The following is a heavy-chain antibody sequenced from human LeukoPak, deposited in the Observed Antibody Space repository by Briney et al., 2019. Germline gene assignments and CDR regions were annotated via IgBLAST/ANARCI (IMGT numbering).Heavy chain of an antibody. CDR1: GFTVSSNY. J-gene: IGHJ4*02. Sequence: GGSLRLSCAASGFTVSSNYMSWVRQAPGKGLEWVSVIYSGGSTYYADSVRGRFTISRDNSKNMLYLQMNSLRAEDTAVYYCARVYDSSGYYYVFHWGQGTLVTVSS. V-gene: IGHV3-66*01. CDR3: ARVYDSSGYYYVFH. D-gene: IGHD3-22*01. CDR2: IYSGGST.